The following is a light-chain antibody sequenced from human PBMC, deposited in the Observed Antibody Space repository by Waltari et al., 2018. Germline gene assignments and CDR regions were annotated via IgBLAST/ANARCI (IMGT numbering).Light chain of an antibody. Sequence: SYVMSQPPSVSVAPGETARLTCAGDNIDGKSVHRYQQKPGQAPVVVIYYDSDRPSGIPERFSGSNSGDTATLTITRVEAGDEADYSCQVWETTSGHPTAVFGGGTKLTVL. CDR1: NIDGKS. CDR3: QVWETTSGHPTAV. J-gene: IGLJ2*01. CDR2: YDS. V-gene: IGLV3-21*01.